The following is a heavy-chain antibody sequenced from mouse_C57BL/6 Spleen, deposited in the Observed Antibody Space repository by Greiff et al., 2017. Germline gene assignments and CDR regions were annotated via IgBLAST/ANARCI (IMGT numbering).Heavy chain of an antibody. CDR2: IRNKANGYTT. Sequence: EVMLVESGGGLVQPGGSLSLSCAASGFTFTDYYMSWVRQPPGKALEWLGFIRNKANGYTTEYSASVKGRFTISRDNSQSILYLQMNALRAEDSATYYCARFISYAMDYWGQGTSVTVSS. CDR3: ARFISYAMDY. V-gene: IGHV7-3*01. CDR1: GFTFTDYY. J-gene: IGHJ4*01.